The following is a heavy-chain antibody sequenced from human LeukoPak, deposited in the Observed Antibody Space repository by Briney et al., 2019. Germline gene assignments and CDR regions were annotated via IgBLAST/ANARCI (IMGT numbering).Heavy chain of an antibody. CDR3: ARDLGSGQIGTTPGGLDY. J-gene: IGHJ4*02. CDR2: INPSGEFT. CDR1: GYTFTSYY. V-gene: IGHV1-46*01. Sequence: ASVKVSCKASGYTFTSYYIHWVRQAPGQGLEWMGLINPSGEFTTYAQKFQGRVTVTRDMSTSTVYMELSSLRSEDTAVYYCARDLGSGQIGTTPGGLDYWGQGTLVTVSS. D-gene: IGHD1-7*01.